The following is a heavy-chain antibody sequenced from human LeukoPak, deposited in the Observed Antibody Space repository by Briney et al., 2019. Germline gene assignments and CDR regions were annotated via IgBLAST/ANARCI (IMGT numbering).Heavy chain of an antibody. CDR3: TTYSNYPLFDY. CDR1: GFTFSSYG. CDR2: IKSKTDGGTT. V-gene: IGHV3-15*01. J-gene: IGHJ4*02. D-gene: IGHD4-11*01. Sequence: GGSLRLSCAASGFTFSSYGMHWVRQAPGKGLEWVGRIKSKTDGGTTDYAAPVKGRFTISRDDSKNTLYLQMNSLKTEDTAVYYCTTYSNYPLFDYWGQGTLVTVSS.